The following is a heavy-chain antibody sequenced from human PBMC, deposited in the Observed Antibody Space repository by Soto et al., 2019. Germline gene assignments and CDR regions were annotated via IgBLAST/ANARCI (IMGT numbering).Heavy chain of an antibody. Sequence: EVQLVESGGGLVKPGGSLRLSCAASGFTFSSYSMNCVRQAPGKGLEWVSSICSSSSYIYYADSVKGRFTISRDNAKNSLYLQMNSLRAEDTAVYYCARDPKGIAVGEADYWGQGTLVTVSS. CDR2: ICSSSSYI. J-gene: IGHJ4*02. V-gene: IGHV3-21*01. CDR3: ARDPKGIAVGEADY. D-gene: IGHD6-19*01. CDR1: GFTFSSYS.